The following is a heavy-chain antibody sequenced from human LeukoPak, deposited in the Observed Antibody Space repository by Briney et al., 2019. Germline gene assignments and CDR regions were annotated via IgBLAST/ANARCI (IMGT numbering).Heavy chain of an antibody. D-gene: IGHD5-18*01. J-gene: IGHJ6*02. CDR3: ATNIAMVGLYYYGMDV. CDR2: IYYSGST. V-gene: IGHV4-59*08. Sequence: SETLSLTCTVSGGSISSYYWSWIRQPPGKGLEWIGYIYYSGSTNYNPSLKSRVTISVDTSKNQFSLKLSSVTAADTAVYYCATNIAMVGLYYYGMDVWGQGTTVTVSS. CDR1: GGSISSYY.